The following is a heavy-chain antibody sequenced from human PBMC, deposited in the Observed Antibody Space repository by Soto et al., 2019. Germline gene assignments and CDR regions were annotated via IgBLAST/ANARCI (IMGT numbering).Heavy chain of an antibody. CDR1: GITFSSYA. V-gene: IGHV3-23*01. D-gene: IGHD5-12*01. CDR3: AKVKVAPYYFDY. J-gene: IGHJ4*02. CDR2: ISNSGGST. Sequence: GGSLRLSCAASGITFSSYAMSWVRQAPGKGLEWVSGISNSGGSTYYADSVKGRFTISRDNPKNTLYLQMNSLRAEDTALYSCAKVKVAPYYFDYWGQGSLVTVSS.